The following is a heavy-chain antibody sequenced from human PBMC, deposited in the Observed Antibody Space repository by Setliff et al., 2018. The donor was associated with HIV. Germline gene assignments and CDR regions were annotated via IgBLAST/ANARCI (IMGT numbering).Heavy chain of an antibody. Sequence: ASVKVSCKASGYTFTRNQIHWLRQAPGQGLEWMGIINPSGGSAAYAEKFRGRVTMTSDTSTNTVYMELRSLRSEETAVFYCARDGGDGSGYYYADYWGQGTLVTVSS. CDR3: ARDGGDGSGYYYADY. J-gene: IGHJ4*02. CDR2: INPSGGSA. V-gene: IGHV1-46*01. CDR1: GYTFTRNQ. D-gene: IGHD3-22*01.